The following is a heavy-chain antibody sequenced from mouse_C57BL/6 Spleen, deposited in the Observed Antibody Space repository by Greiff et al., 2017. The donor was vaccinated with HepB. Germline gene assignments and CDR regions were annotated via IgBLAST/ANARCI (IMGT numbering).Heavy chain of an antibody. J-gene: IGHJ3*01. D-gene: IGHD2-4*01. Sequence: QVQLKQPGAELVKPGASVKVSCKASGYTFTSYWMHWVKQRPGQGLEWIGRIHPSDSDTNYNQKFKGKATLTVDKSSSTAYMQLSSLTSEDSAVYYCAIGDYAVGRVAYWGQGTLVTVSA. CDR2: IHPSDSDT. V-gene: IGHV1-74*01. CDR3: AIGDYAVGRVAY. CDR1: GYTFTSYW.